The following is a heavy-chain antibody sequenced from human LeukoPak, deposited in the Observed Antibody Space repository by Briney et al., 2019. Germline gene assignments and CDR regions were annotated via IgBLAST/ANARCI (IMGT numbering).Heavy chain of an antibody. Sequence: ASVKVSCKASGGTISSYAISWVRQAPGQGLEWMGGIIPIFGTANYAQKFQGRVTITADESTSTAYMELSSLRSEDTAVYYCARVRSGWHHHYWFDPWGQGTLVTVSS. D-gene: IGHD6-19*01. CDR1: GGTISSYA. CDR3: ARVRSGWHHHYWFDP. J-gene: IGHJ5*02. V-gene: IGHV1-69*01. CDR2: IIPIFGTA.